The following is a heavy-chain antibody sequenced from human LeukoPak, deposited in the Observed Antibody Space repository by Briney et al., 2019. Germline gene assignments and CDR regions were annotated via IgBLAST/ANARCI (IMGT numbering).Heavy chain of an antibody. J-gene: IGHJ3*02. Sequence: SQTLSLTCTVSGGSISSGDYYWSWIRQPPGKGLEWIGYIYYSGSTYYNPSLKSRVTISVDTSKNQFSLKLSSVTAADTAVYYCARGHTYYDSSGYRKANALDIWGQGTMVTVSS. D-gene: IGHD3-22*01. CDR1: GGSISSGDYY. V-gene: IGHV4-30-4*01. CDR3: ARGHTYYDSSGYRKANALDI. CDR2: IYYSGST.